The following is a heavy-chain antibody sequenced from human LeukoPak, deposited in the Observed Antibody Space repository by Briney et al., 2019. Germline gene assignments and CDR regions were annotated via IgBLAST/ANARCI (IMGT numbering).Heavy chain of an antibody. D-gene: IGHD4-17*01. CDR1: GGSLSSSTYS. J-gene: IGHJ5*02. CDR3: ARVSTKPSRSTVTRIDNWFDP. V-gene: IGHV4-39*07. CDR2: IYTSGST. Sequence: SETLSLTCAVSGGSLSSSTYSWGWIRQPPGKGLEWIGRIYTSGSTNYNPSLKSRVTMSVDTSKNQFSLKLSSVTAADTAVYYCARVSTKPSRSTVTRIDNWFDPWGQGTLVTVSS.